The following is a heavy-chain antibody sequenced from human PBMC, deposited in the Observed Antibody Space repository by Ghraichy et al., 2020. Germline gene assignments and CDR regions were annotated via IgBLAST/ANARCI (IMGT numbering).Heavy chain of an antibody. CDR3: AREGRELPDY. CDR2: IYYSGST. D-gene: IGHD1-7*01. CDR1: GGSISSYY. V-gene: IGHV4-59*01. J-gene: IGHJ4*02. Sequence: SKTLSLTCTVSGGSISSYYWSWIRQPPGKGLEWIGYIYYSGSTNYNPSLKSRVTISVDTSKNQFSLKLSSVTAADTAVYYCAREGRELPDYWGQGTLVTVSS.